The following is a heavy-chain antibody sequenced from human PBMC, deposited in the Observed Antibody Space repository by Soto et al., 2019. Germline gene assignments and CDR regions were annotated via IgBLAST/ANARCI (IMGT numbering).Heavy chain of an antibody. CDR1: GGSFSGYY. V-gene: IGHV4-34*01. Sequence: QVQLQQWGAGLLKPSETLSLTCAVYGGSFSGYYWSWIRQPPGKGLEWIGEINHSGSTNYNPSLKRRVTISVDTSKNQFSLKLSSGTAADTAVYYCSSALRYDACDIWGQGTMVTVSS. J-gene: IGHJ3*02. CDR2: INHSGST. CDR3: SSALRYDACDI. D-gene: IGHD4-17*01.